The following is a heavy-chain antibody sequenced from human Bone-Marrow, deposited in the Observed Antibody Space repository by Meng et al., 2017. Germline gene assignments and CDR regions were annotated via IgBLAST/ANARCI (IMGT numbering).Heavy chain of an antibody. D-gene: IGHD3-10*01. CDR3: ARVGKTRVHFQRSGSYYKSYYYYGMDV. V-gene: IGHV1-69*05. J-gene: IGHJ6*02. CDR1: GGTFSSYA. Sequence: SVKVSCKASGGTFSSYAISWVRQAPGQGLEWMGGIIPIFGTANYAQKFQGRVTITTDESTSTAYTELSSLRYEDTAVYYCARVGKTRVHFQRSGSYYKSYYYYGMDVWGQGTTVTVSS. CDR2: IIPIFGTA.